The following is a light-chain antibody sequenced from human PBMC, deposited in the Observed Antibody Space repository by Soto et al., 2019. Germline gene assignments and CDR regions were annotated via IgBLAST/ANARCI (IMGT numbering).Light chain of an antibody. V-gene: IGKV1-39*01. J-gene: IGKJ4*01. CDR2: AAS. Sequence: DVELTQSPTSLSAAVGDRVTITCRASQSISTYLNWYQQKPGKAPQLLIYAASNLQSGVPSRFSGRGSGTDFPLTIRSLQPDDFATYYCQQVYTPASLTFGGGTNVEMK. CDR1: QSISTY. CDR3: QQVYTPASLT.